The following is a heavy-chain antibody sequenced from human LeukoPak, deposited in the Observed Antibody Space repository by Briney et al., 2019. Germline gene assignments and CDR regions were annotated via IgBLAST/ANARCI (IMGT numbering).Heavy chain of an antibody. J-gene: IGHJ5*02. CDR2: INPNSGGT. CDR1: GYTFTGYY. V-gene: IGHV1-2*02. D-gene: IGHD2-2*01. CDR3: AREGCSSTSCYPAPNWFDP. Sequence: ASVKVSCKASGYTFTGYYMHWVRQAPGQGPEWMGWINPNSGGTNYAQKFQGRVTMTRDTSISTAYMELSRLRSDDTAVYYCAREGCSSTSCYPAPNWFDPWGQGTLVTVSS.